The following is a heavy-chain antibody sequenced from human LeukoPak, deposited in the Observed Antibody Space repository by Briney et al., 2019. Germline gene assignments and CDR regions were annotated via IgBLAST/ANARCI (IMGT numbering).Heavy chain of an antibody. CDR2: IDSSGNT. CDR3: ARRSTVLTANYEY. D-gene: IGHD4-23*01. Sequence: PSETLSLTCTVSGGSISSGNYQWIWIRQPAGKGLEWIGRIDSSGNTNYNPSLKSRVSISIDTSKNQFSLRLTSVTAADTALYYCARRSTVLTANYEYWGQGTLVTVSA. CDR1: GGSISSGNYQ. V-gene: IGHV4-61*02. J-gene: IGHJ4*02.